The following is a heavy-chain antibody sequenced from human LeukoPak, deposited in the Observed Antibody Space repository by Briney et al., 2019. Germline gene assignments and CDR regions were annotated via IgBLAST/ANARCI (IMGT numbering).Heavy chain of an antibody. CDR3: AKDTSIGRYCTNGACSPFGY. CDR1: GFTFSSYA. Sequence: PGGSLRLSCAGSGFTFSSYAMSWVRQAPGKGLEWVSAISDTGATTYDADSVKGRFTISRDNSRSTLYLQMNSLRAEDTALYYCAKDTSIGRYCTNGACSPFGYWGQGTLVTVSS. J-gene: IGHJ4*02. CDR2: ISDTGATT. V-gene: IGHV3-23*01. D-gene: IGHD2-8*01.